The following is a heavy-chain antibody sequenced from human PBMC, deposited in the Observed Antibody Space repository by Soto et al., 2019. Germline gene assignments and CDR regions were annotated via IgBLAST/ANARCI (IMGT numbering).Heavy chain of an antibody. Sequence: GGSLRLSCASSVFTFSSYAMSCVRQAPGKWLEWVSAISDSGSSTYYADSVKGRFTISRDNSKNTLYLQMNSLRAEDTAVYYCAKRAIPLWLSSHWRQGTLVTVSS. CDR3: AKRAIPLWLSSH. D-gene: IGHD5-18*01. CDR2: ISDSGSST. V-gene: IGHV3-23*01. J-gene: IGHJ1*01. CDR1: VFTFSSYA.